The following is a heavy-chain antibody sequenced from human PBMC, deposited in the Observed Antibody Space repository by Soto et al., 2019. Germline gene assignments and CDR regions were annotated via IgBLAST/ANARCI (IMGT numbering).Heavy chain of an antibody. D-gene: IGHD1-26*01. V-gene: IGHV5-10-1*01. CDR2: IDPSDSYT. CDR1: GYSFTSYW. J-gene: IGHJ6*02. CDR3: ARGKWELLPRYYYYGMDV. Sequence: GESLKISCKGSGYSFTSYWISWVRQMPGKGLEWMGRIDPSDSYTNYSPSFQGHVTISADKSISTAYLQWSSLKASDTAMYYCARGKWELLPRYYYYGMDVWGQGTTVTV.